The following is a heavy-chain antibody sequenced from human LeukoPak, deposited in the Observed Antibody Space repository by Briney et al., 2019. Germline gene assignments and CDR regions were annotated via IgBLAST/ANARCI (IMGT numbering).Heavy chain of an antibody. D-gene: IGHD6-19*01. CDR3: ATLRGGWFFEY. J-gene: IGHJ4*02. CDR2: IYSGGST. V-gene: IGHV3-53*01. CDR1: GFTVSSSY. Sequence: PGGSLRLSCAASGFTVSSSYMSWVRQAPGKGLEWVSVIYSGGSTYYADSVEGRFTISRDNSKNTLYLQMNSLRAEDTAVYYCATLRGGWFFEYWAQGTLVTVSS.